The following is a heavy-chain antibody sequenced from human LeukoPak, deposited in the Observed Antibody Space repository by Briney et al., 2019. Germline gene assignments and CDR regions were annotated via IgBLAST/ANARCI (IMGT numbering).Heavy chain of an antibody. J-gene: IGHJ6*02. CDR2: ISSSSSTI. CDR1: GFTFSSYS. CDR3: ARDGYSSSWPVINYYYYGMDV. D-gene: IGHD6-13*01. Sequence: GGSLRLSCAASGFTFSSYSMTWVRQAPGKGREWVSYISSSSSTIYYADSVKGRFTISRDNAKNSLYLQMNSLRDEDTAVYYCARDGYSSSWPVINYYYYGMDVWGQGTTVTVSS. V-gene: IGHV3-48*02.